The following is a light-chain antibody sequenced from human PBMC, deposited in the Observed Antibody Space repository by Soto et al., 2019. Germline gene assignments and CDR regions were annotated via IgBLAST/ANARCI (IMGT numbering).Light chain of an antibody. J-gene: IGKJ5*01. CDR1: QSVFSSSTNKNY. CDR2: WAS. V-gene: IGKV4-1*01. Sequence: DFVMTQSPDSLAVSLGERATINCKSSQSVFSSSTNKNYLAWFQQKPGQPPKLLIYWASTRKSGVPDRFGGSGSGTDFTLTITSLQAEDVAVYYCQQYHSDPITFGQGTRLE. CDR3: QQYHSDPIT.